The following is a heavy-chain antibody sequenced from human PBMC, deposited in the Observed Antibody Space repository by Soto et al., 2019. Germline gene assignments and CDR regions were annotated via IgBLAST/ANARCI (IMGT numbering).Heavy chain of an antibody. V-gene: IGHV3-30*18. D-gene: IGHD3-16*01. CDR2: ISYDGSNK. Sequence: GGSLRLSCAASGFTFSSYGMHWVRQAPGKGLEWVAVISYDGSNKYYADSVKGRFTISRDNSKNTLYLQMNSLRAEDTAVYYCAKNGGGYTKGDAFDIWGQGTMVTVSS. J-gene: IGHJ3*02. CDR3: AKNGGGYTKGDAFDI. CDR1: GFTFSSYG.